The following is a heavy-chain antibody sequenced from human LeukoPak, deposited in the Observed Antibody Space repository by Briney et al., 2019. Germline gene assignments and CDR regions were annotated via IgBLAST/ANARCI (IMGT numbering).Heavy chain of an antibody. J-gene: IGHJ3*02. D-gene: IGHD1-14*01. V-gene: IGHV4-39*01. CDR3: ARRIGTRSPSRAFDI. Sequence: KPSETLSLTCNVSGVSIKANSDYWGWLRQPPGKGLEWIGSIYHVGGTYYNPSLKSRVTISIDTSKNQFSLKLSSVTAADTAVYYCARRIGTRSPSRAFDIWGQGTMVTVSS. CDR1: GVSIKANSDY. CDR2: IYHVGGT.